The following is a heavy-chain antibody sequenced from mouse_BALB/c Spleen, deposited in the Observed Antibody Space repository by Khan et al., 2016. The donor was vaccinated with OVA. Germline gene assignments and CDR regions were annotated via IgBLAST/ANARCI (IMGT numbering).Heavy chain of an antibody. Sequence: EVQLQESGPGLVKPSQSLSLTCTVTGYSITSGYGWNWIRQFPGNKLEWMGYISYSGSTNYNPSLKSRISITRDTSKNQVFLQLNSVTTEDAATXYCASTARIKYWGQGTTLTVSS. J-gene: IGHJ2*01. CDR2: ISYSGST. V-gene: IGHV3-2*02. D-gene: IGHD1-2*01. CDR3: ASTARIKY. CDR1: GYSITSGYG.